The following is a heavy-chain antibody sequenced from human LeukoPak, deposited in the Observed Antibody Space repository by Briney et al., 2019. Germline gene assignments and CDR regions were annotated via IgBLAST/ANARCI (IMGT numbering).Heavy chain of an antibody. CDR3: ASMVRGNDY. D-gene: IGHD3-10*01. CDR2: ISQSSSNI. Sequence: GGSLRLSCAASGFTFSSYHMNWVRQAPGKGLEWVSSISQSSSNIYYADSIKGRFTISRDNAKNSLYLQLNSLRAEDTAVYYCASMVRGNDYWGQGTLVTVSS. J-gene: IGHJ4*02. CDR1: GFTFSSYH. V-gene: IGHV3-21*04.